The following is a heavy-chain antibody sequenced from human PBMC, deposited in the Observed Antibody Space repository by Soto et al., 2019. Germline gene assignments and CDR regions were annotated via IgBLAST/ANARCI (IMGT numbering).Heavy chain of an antibody. D-gene: IGHD5-12*01. CDR3: ARGARIDMFDF. CDR2: IYVSGTT. CDR1: GGSISSYY. Sequence: PSETLSLTCTVSGGSISSYYLSWIRQPPGKGLEWIGYIYVSGTTNYNPSLKSRVTISVDTSKNQFSLKLSSVTAADTAVYYCARGARIDMFDFWGQGTLVTVSS. J-gene: IGHJ4*02. V-gene: IGHV4-59*01.